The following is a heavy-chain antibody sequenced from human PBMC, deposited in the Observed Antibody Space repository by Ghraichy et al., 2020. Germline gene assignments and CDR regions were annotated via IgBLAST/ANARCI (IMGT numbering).Heavy chain of an antibody. CDR3: ATRNSGYDSY. Sequence: SETLSLTCTVSGGSISSNSYNWGWMGQPPGKELVCIGSHYSSVSTYYNPSLKSLITISVDTSNTQFSLTSSSVPAAAAAVYYCATRNSGYDSYWGQGTLVTVSS. CDR1: GGSISSNSYN. CDR2: HYSSVST. D-gene: IGHD5-12*01. J-gene: IGHJ4*02. V-gene: IGHV4-39*01.